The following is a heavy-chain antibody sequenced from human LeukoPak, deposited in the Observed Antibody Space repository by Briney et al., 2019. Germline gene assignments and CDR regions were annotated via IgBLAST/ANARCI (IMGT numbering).Heavy chain of an antibody. J-gene: IGHJ6*02. Sequence: GSLRLSCAASGFTFSSYWMSWVRQAPGKGLEWVANIKPDGSEKYYVDSVKGRFTISGDSARNSLCLQMNSLRAEDTAVYFCARGGSLDVWGQGTTVTVSS. V-gene: IGHV3-7*01. CDR3: ARGGSLDV. CDR1: GFTFSSYW. CDR2: IKPDGSEK.